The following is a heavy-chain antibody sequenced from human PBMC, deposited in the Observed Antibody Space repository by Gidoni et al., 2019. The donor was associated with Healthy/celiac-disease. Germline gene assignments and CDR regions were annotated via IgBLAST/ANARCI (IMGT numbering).Heavy chain of an antibody. CDR1: GGSFSGYY. CDR2: INHSGST. D-gene: IGHD2-2*01. J-gene: IGHJ5*02. CDR3: ASFRPDIVVVPTDPWFDP. Sequence: QVQLQQWGAGLLKPSETLSLTCAVYGGSFSGYYWSWIRQPPGKGLEWIGEINHSGSTNYNPSLKSRVTISVDTSKNQFSLKLSSVTAADTAVYYCASFRPDIVVVPTDPWFDPWGQGTLVTVSS. V-gene: IGHV4-34*01.